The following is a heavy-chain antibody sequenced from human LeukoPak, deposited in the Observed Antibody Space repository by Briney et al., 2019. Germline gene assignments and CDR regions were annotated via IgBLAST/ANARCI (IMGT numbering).Heavy chain of an antibody. V-gene: IGHV1-8*01. D-gene: IGHD1-26*01. CDR1: GYTFTSYD. CDR2: MNPNSGNT. CDR3: ARGVKWSESYYYYYGMDV. Sequence: ASVKVSCKASGYTFTSYDINWVRQATGQGLEWMGWMNPNSGNTGYAQKFQGRVTMTGNTSISTAYMELSSLRSEDTAVYYCARGVKWSESYYYYYGMDVWGQGTTVTVSS. J-gene: IGHJ6*02.